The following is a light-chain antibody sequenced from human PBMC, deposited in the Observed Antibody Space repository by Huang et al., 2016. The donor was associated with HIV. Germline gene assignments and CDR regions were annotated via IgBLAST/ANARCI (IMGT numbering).Light chain of an antibody. V-gene: IGKV3-11*01. CDR3: QHRSNWPPT. Sequence: EIVLTQSPATLSLSPGERATLSCRASQSVSSYLAWYQKPGQAPRLLIYDASNRATGIPARFRGSGSGTDFTLTISSLEPEDFAVYHCQHRSNWPPTFGGGTKVEIK. CDR2: DAS. CDR1: QSVSSY. J-gene: IGKJ4*01.